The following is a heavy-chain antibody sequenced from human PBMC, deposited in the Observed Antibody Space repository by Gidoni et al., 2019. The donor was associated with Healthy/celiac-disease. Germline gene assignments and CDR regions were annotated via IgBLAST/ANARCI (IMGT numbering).Heavy chain of an antibody. CDR2: ISAYNGNT. CDR1: GYTFTSYG. V-gene: IGHV1-18*01. D-gene: IGHD2-2*01. Sequence: QVQLVQSGAEVKKPGASVKVSCKASGYTFTSYGISWVRQAPGQGLEWMGWISAYNGNTNYAQKLQGRVTMTTDTSTSTAYMELRSLRSDDTAVYYCARDWDCSSTSCLNPISPYYYYGMDVWCQGTTVTVSS. CDR3: ARDWDCSSTSCLNPISPYYYYGMDV. J-gene: IGHJ6*02.